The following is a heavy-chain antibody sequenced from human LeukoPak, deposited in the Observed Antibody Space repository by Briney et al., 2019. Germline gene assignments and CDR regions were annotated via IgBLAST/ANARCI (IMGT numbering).Heavy chain of an antibody. J-gene: IGHJ5*02. CDR1: GGSFNGYY. Sequence: SETLSLTCAVYGGSFNGYYWSWIRQSPGKGLEWIGEGDHRGGTKYNPTLKGRVTISADSSKNQFSLKLNSVTAADTAVYYCAKNGQSGFSFDPWGQGTQVNVSS. CDR3: AKNGQSGFSFDP. V-gene: IGHV4-34*01. D-gene: IGHD1-26*01. CDR2: GDHRGGT.